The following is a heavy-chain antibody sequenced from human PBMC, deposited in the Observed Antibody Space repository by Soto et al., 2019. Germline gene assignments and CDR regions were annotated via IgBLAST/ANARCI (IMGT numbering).Heavy chain of an antibody. CDR1: GGTFSSYA. D-gene: IGHD3-3*01. V-gene: IGHV1-69*13. CDR2: IIPIFGTA. J-gene: IGHJ6*02. CDR3: ARDRRWYYDFWSGTYYGMDV. Sequence: SVKVSCKASGGTFSSYAISWVRQAPGQGPEWMGGIIPIFGTANYAQKFQGRVTITADESTSTAYMELSSLRSEDTAVYYCARDRRWYYDFWSGTYYGMDVWGQGTTVTVSS.